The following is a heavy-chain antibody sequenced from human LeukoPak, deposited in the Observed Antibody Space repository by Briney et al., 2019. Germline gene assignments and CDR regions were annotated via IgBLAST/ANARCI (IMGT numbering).Heavy chain of an antibody. CDR1: GGSISSYY. CDR3: ARGRGESGTSYWTHFVY. J-gene: IGHJ4*02. D-gene: IGHD1-26*01. CDR2: IYSSGST. Sequence: PSETLSLTCTVSGGSISSYYWSWIRQPAGKGLEWIARIYSSGSTNYNPSLKSRVTMSVDTSKNQFSLNLSSVTAADTAFYYCARGRGESGTSYWTHFVYWGQGTLVTVSS. V-gene: IGHV4-4*07.